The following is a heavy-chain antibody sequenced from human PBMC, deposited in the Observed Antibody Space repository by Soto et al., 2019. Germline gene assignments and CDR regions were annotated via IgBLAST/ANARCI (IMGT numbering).Heavy chain of an antibody. CDR3: AKGHFTVPYYYYGMDV. D-gene: IGHD4-4*01. Sequence: GGSLRLSCAASGFTFSSYGMHWVRQAPGKGLEWVAVISYDGSNKYYADSVKGRFTISRVNSKNTLYLQMNSLRAEDTAVYYCAKGHFTVPYYYYGMDVWGQGTTVTVSS. J-gene: IGHJ6*02. CDR2: ISYDGSNK. V-gene: IGHV3-30*18. CDR1: GFTFSSYG.